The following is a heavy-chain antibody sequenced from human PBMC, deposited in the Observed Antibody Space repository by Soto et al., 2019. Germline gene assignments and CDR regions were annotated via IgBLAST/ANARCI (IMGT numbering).Heavy chain of an antibody. D-gene: IGHD1-26*01. CDR2: ISAYNGNT. J-gene: IGHJ4*02. Sequence: QVQLVQSGAEVKKPGASVKVSCKASGYTFSSYGISWVRQAPGQGLEWMGWISAYNGNTKYAQKPQGRVTMTTDTSTSTAYMELRSLRSDVTAGDYCARREVGTTLDFDYWGQGTLVTVSS. V-gene: IGHV1-18*01. CDR3: ARREVGTTLDFDY. CDR1: GYTFSSYG.